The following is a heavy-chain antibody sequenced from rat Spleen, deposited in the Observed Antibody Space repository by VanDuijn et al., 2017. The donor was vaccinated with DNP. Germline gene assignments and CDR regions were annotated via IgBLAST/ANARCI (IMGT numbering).Heavy chain of an antibody. V-gene: IGHV5-7*01. CDR2: ISYDGSST. J-gene: IGHJ2*01. CDR3: ARPDH. Sequence: EVQLVESGGGLVQPGRSLKLSCADSGFTFSDYNMAWVRQAQKKGLEWVATISYDGSSTNYRDSVKGRFTISRDNAKSTLYLQMDSLRSEDTATYYCARPDHWGQGVMVTVSS. CDR1: GFTFSDYN.